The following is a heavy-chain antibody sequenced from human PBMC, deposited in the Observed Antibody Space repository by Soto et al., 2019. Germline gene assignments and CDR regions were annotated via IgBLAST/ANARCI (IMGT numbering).Heavy chain of an antibody. CDR1: GFTFSSYA. V-gene: IGHV3-30-3*01. J-gene: IGHJ6*02. CDR2: ISYDGSNK. D-gene: IGHD5-18*01. Sequence: QVQLVESGGGVVQPGRSLRLSCAASGFTFSSYAMHWVRQAPGKGLEWVAVISYDGSNKYYADSVKGRFTISRDNSKNTLYLQMNSLRAEDTAVYYCARDFGTAMVPGNGMDVWGQGTTVTVSS. CDR3: ARDFGTAMVPGNGMDV.